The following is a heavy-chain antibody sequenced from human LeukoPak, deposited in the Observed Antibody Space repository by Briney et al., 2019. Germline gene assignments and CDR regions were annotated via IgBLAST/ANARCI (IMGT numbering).Heavy chain of an antibody. J-gene: IGHJ4*02. D-gene: IGHD2-2*01. V-gene: IGHV3-7*03. CDR2: IKRDGSEE. CDR1: GFTFSSYW. Sequence: GGSLRLSCAGSGFTFSSYWMSWVRQAPGKGLEWVASIKRDGSEEYYVDSVKGRFTISRDNSKNTLYLQMNRLRAEDTAIYYCARDALISYRGAWSQSDYWGQGTLVTVSS. CDR3: ARDALISYRGAWSQSDY.